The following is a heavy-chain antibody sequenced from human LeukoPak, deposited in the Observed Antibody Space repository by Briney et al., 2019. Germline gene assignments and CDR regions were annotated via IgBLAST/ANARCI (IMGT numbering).Heavy chain of an antibody. D-gene: IGHD6-13*01. CDR1: GFTFSDYT. CDR2: IWHDGTYI. CDR3: AREGPTTAVGSGAPDI. Sequence: PGGSLRLSCPASGFTFSDYTMQLLRQAPGKGLEWVAVIWHDGTYISYGDSVRGRFTISRDNSKNTLYLQMNSLRAEDTAVYYCAREGPTTAVGSGAPDIWGLGTMVTVSS. J-gene: IGHJ3*02. V-gene: IGHV3-33*01.